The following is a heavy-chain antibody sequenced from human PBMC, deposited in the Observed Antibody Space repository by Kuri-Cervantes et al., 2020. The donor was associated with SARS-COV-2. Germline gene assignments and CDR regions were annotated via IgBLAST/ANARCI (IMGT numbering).Heavy chain of an antibody. D-gene: IGHD1/OR15-1a*01. CDR2: ISWNSGSI. CDR1: GFTFDDYA. V-gene: IGHV3-9*01. Sequence: GGSLRLSCAASGFTFDDYAMHWVRQAPGKGLEWVSGISWNSGSIGYADSVKGRFTISRDNAKNSLYLQMNSLRAEDTAVYYCARGNKYLQHWGQGTLVTVSS. J-gene: IGHJ1*01. CDR3: ARGNKYLQH.